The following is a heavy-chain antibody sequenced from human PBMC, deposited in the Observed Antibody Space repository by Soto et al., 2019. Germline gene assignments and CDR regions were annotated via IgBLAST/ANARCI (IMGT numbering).Heavy chain of an antibody. Sequence: GESLKISCQASGFILTSYWITWVRQMPGKGLEWMAKVDPVDSYANYSPSFEGHVTVSADRSINNAYLQWSGLQASDTAIYYCASTRKANYGMDVWGQGTTVTVSS. CDR1: GFILTSYW. J-gene: IGHJ6*02. CDR2: VDPVDSYA. CDR3: ASTRKANYGMDV. V-gene: IGHV5-10-1*01.